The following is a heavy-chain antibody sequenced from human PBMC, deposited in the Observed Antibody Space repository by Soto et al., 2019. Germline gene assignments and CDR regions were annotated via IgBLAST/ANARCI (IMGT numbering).Heavy chain of an antibody. CDR2: IRQDESEK. J-gene: IGHJ4*02. V-gene: IGHV3-7*03. D-gene: IGHD1-26*01. CDR3: TNDKFSGSYYVRGLTYYFEY. Sequence: EVQLVESGGGLVQPGGSLRLSCAVSGLPFSDYWMSWVRQAPGKGLEWVANIRQDESEKNYADSVKGRFTISRDNAKSSVYLQMNSLRAEDTAVYYCTNDKFSGSYYVRGLTYYFEYWGQGTLFTVSS. CDR1: GLPFSDYW.